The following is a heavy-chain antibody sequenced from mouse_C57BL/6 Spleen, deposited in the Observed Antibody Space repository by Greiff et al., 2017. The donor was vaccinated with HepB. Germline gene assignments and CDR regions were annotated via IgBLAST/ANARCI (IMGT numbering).Heavy chain of an antibody. J-gene: IGHJ1*03. V-gene: IGHV1-42*01. Sequence: VQLQQSGPELVKPGDSVKLSCTASGYSFTGYCMNWVKQSPEKGLEWIGVINPITGGNTYDQKFKDKATLTVDKSSSTAYMQLKSLTSEDSAVYYCARGGYWCFDDWGKGTTVTVSS. CDR3: ARGGYWCFDD. CDR2: INPITGGN. CDR1: GYSFTGYC.